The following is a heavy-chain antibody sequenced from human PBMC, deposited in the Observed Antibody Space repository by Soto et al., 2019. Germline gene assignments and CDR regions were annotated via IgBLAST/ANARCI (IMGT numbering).Heavy chain of an antibody. CDR3: AREGPPVLD. V-gene: IGHV1-18*01. CDR1: GYTFTSFG. CDR2: ISAYNGNT. Sequence: QVQLVQSGAEVKKPGASVKVSCKASGYTFTSFGISWVRQAPGQGLEWMGWISAYNGNTKYSTKFQGRVTMTTDTSTSTAKMELRSLRSADTAVYFCAREGPPVLDWGQGTLVTVSS. J-gene: IGHJ4*02.